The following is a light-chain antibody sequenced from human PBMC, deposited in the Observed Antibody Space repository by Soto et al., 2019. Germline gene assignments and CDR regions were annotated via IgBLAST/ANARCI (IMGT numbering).Light chain of an antibody. CDR3: CSYAGNSEV. J-gene: IGLJ1*01. CDR2: EVT. V-gene: IGLV2-23*02. Sequence: QSALTKPASVNGAPGQSITIPCTGTSGDVGGYNLVSWYQQHPGKAPKLMIYEVTERPSGVSNRFSGSKSGNTASLTISGLQPDDEADYYCCSYAGNSEVFGTGTKVTVL. CDR1: SGDVGGYNL.